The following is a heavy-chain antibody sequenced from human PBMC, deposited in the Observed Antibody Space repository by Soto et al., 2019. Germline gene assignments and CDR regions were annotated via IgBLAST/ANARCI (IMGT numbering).Heavy chain of an antibody. D-gene: IGHD3-16*01. CDR1: GGSISSGDYY. Sequence: PSETLSLTCTVSGGSISSGDYYWSWIRQPPGKGLEWIGYIYYSASTYYNPSLQSRLTISVDKSKNQFSLRLRSVTAADTAVYYCAGGPNYYYYAMAVWGQGTTVTVSS. CDR2: IYYSAST. J-gene: IGHJ6*02. V-gene: IGHV4-30-4*01. CDR3: AGGPNYYYYAMAV.